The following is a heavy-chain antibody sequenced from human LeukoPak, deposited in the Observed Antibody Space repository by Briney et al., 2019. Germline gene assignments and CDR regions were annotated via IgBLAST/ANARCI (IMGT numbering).Heavy chain of an antibody. CDR2: ISPSGGIT. CDR3: AKDDAWGRYKD. CDR1: GFTFSSHG. D-gene: IGHD3-16*01. Sequence: GGTLRLSGAASGFTFSSHGMNWVRQAPGKGLEWVSGISPSGGITYYTDSVKGRFTISRDNSKNTVSLQINSLRGEDTAVYYCAKDDAWGRYKDWGQGTLVTVSS. V-gene: IGHV3-23*01. J-gene: IGHJ1*01.